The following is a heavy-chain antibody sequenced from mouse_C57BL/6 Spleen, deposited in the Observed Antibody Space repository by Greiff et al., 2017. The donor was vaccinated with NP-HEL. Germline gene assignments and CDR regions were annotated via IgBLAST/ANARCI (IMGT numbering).Heavy chain of an antibody. J-gene: IGHJ2*01. V-gene: IGHV1-64*01. CDR1: GYTFTSYW. D-gene: IGHD1-1*01. Sequence: QVQLQQPGAVLVKPGASVKLSCKASGYTFTSYWMHWVKQRPGQGLEWIGMIHPNSGSTNYNEKFKSKATLTVDKSSSTAYMQLSSLTSEDSAVYYCARYYGSSSYFDYWGQGTTLTVSS. CDR2: IHPNSGST. CDR3: ARYYGSSSYFDY.